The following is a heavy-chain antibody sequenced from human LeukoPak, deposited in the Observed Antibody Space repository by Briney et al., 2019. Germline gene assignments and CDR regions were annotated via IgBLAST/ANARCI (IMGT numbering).Heavy chain of an antibody. D-gene: IGHD2-15*01. CDR1: GYTFTSYY. J-gene: IGHJ3*02. CDR3: ARGGRYCSGGSCPDAFDI. V-gene: IGHV1-46*01. Sequence: ASVKVSCKASGYTFTSYYMHWVRQAPGQGLEWMGIINPSGGSTSYAQKFQGRVTVTRDMSTSTVYMELSSLRSEDTAVYYCARGGRYCSGGSCPDAFDIWGQGTMVTVSS. CDR2: INPSGGST.